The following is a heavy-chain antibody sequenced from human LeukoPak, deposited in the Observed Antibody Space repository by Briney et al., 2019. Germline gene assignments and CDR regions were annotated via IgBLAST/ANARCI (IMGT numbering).Heavy chain of an antibody. D-gene: IGHD5-18*01. CDR3: ARDLGGYSYGSHFDY. V-gene: IGHV3-20*04. CDR1: GCTFDDFG. Sequence: GGSLRLFCAASGCTFDDFGMNWVRQAPGKGLEWVAGINWSGGSTAYADSVKGRFTISRDNAKNSLYLQMNSLRAEDTAVYYCARDLGGYSYGSHFDYWGQGTLVTVSS. J-gene: IGHJ4*02. CDR2: INWSGGST.